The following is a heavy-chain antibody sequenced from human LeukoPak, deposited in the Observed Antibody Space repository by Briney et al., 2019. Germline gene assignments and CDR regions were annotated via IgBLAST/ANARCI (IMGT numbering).Heavy chain of an antibody. J-gene: IGHJ4*02. V-gene: IGHV3-48*03. CDR3: ARASAMALDY. Sequence: GGSLRLSCAASGFTFSSYEMDWVRQAPGKGLEWVSYISSSGSTIYYADSVKGRFTISRDNAKNSLYLQMNSLRAEDTAVYYCARASAMALDYWGQGTLVTVSS. CDR1: GFTFSSYE. D-gene: IGHD5-18*01. CDR2: ISSSGSTI.